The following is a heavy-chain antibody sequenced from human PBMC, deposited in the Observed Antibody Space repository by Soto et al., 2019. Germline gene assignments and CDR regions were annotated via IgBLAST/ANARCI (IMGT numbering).Heavy chain of an antibody. Sequence: QVQLVQSGTEVKMPGASVKVSCKASGYTFTGYYMHWVRQVPGQGLEWMGWINSRTGVTNYAQKFQGWVTMTRDTSISTAYREVSRLKSDDTAVYYCARDGGEYGDYDYWGQGTLVTVSS. V-gene: IGHV1-2*04. CDR3: ARDGGEYGDYDY. D-gene: IGHD4-17*01. CDR1: GYTFTGYY. CDR2: INSRTGVT. J-gene: IGHJ4*02.